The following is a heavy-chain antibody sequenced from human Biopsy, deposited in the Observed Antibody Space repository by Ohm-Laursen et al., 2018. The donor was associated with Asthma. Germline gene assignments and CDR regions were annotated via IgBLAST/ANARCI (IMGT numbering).Heavy chain of an antibody. J-gene: IGHJ4*02. Sequence: SETLSLTCTVSGGSVSTGSYYWSWIRQPPGKGLEWIGYIYYTGSANYNPSLKSRVTISVDTSKSQFSLRLNSLSAADTAVYYCARGTIVAGIDYWGRGTLVTVSS. V-gene: IGHV4-61*01. D-gene: IGHD5-12*01. CDR2: IYYTGSA. CDR3: ARGTIVAGIDY. CDR1: GGSVSTGSYY.